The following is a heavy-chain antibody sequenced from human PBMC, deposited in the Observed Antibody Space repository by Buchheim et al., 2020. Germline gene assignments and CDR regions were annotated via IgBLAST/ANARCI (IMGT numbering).Heavy chain of an antibody. Sequence: EVQLVESGGGLVQPGGSLRLSCAASGFTFSSYEMNWVRQAPGKGLEWVSYISSSGSTIYYADSVKGRFTISSDNAQNSLYLQMNSLRAEDTAVYYCARGYSSSSFYYYGMDVWGQGTT. CDR1: GFTFSSYE. CDR2: ISSSGSTI. J-gene: IGHJ6*02. V-gene: IGHV3-48*03. CDR3: ARGYSSSSFYYYGMDV. D-gene: IGHD6-6*01.